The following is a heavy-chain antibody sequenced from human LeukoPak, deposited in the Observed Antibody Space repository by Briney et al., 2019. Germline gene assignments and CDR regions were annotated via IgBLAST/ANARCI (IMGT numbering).Heavy chain of an antibody. CDR3: ARDLQQLAYGMDV. V-gene: IGHV3-48*04. Sequence: GGSLRLSCVASGFTFGSYNMNWVRQAPGKGLGWGSYISGSSSTIYYADSVKGRFTISRDNAKNSLSLQMNSLRAEDTAVYYCARDLQQLAYGMDVWGQGITVTVSS. CDR2: ISGSSSTI. J-gene: IGHJ6*02. D-gene: IGHD6-13*01. CDR1: GFTFGSYN.